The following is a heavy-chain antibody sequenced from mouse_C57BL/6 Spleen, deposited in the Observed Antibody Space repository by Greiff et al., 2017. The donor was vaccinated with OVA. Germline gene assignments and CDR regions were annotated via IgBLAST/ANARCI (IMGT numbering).Heavy chain of an antibody. CDR2: INPNNGGT. CDR3: ARGYYDMDY. V-gene: IGHV1-22*01. CDR1: GYTFTDYY. J-gene: IGHJ2*01. D-gene: IGHD1-1*01. Sequence: EVQLQQSGPELVKPGASVKLSCKASGYTFTDYYMHWVKQSHGKSLEWIGYINPNNGGTSYNQKFKGKATLTVDKSSSTAYMELRSLTSEDSAVYYCARGYYDMDYWGQGTTLTVSS.